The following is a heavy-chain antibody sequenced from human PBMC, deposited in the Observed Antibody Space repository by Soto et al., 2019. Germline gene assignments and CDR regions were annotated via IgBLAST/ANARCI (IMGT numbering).Heavy chain of an antibody. CDR3: ARALRYSSGLIREFDY. CDR2: ISAYNGNT. D-gene: IGHD6-19*01. J-gene: IGHJ4*02. Sequence: GASVKVSCKASGYTFTSYGISWVRQAPGQGLEWMGWISAYNGNTNYAQKLQGRVTMTTDTSTSTAYMELRSLRSDDTAVYYRARALRYSSGLIREFDYWGQGTLVTSP. V-gene: IGHV1-18*01. CDR1: GYTFTSYG.